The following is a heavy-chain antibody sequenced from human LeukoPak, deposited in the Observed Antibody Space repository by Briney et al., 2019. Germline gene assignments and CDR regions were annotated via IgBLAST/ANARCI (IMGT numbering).Heavy chain of an antibody. V-gene: IGHV3-7*01. J-gene: IGHJ4*02. CDR2: IKQDGSEK. CDR1: GFTFSGYW. Sequence: PGGSLRLSCGASGFTFSGYWMSWVRQAPGKGLEWVANIKQDGSEKYYVDSVKGRFTISRDNAKNSLYLQMNSLRAEDTAVYYCAKPRELYSGSYWGEGDIDYWGQGTLVTVSS. CDR3: AKPRELYSGSYWGEGDIDY. D-gene: IGHD1-26*01.